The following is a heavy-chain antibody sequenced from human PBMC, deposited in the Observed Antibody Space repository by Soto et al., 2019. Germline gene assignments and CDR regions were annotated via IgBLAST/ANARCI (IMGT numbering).Heavy chain of an antibody. CDR2: IYYSGST. CDR1: GGSISSYY. D-gene: IGHD3-9*01. V-gene: IGHV4-59*01. Sequence: SETLSLTCTVSGGSISSYYWSWIRQPPGKGLEWIGYIYYSGSTNYNPSLKSRVTISVDTSKNQFSLKLSSVTAADTAVYYCAGEVPYDILTGYRREPWFDPWGQGTLVTVSS. CDR3: AGEVPYDILTGYRREPWFDP. J-gene: IGHJ5*02.